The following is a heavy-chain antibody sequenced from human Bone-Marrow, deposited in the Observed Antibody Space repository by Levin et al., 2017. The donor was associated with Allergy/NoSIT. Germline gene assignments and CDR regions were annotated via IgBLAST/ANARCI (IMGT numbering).Heavy chain of an antibody. Sequence: PSETLSLTCVVSGYSIGSGYYWGWIRQPPGRGLEWFGNIFQTGTTFYNPSFKSRVTISLDTSKNQFSLRLTSVTAADTALYYCSRVGDSSDNSGYVYHAGYSFDYWGQGALVTVSS. D-gene: IGHD3-22*01. CDR3: SRVGDSSDNSGYVYHAGYSFDY. J-gene: IGHJ4*02. CDR1: GYSIGSGYY. V-gene: IGHV4-38-2*01. CDR2: IFQTGTT.